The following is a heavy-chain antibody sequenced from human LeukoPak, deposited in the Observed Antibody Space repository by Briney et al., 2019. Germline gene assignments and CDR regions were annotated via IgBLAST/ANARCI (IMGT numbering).Heavy chain of an antibody. Sequence: KTSETLSLTCTVSGGSISSYYWSWIRQPPGKGLEWIGYIYYNGSTNYNPSLKSRVTISVDTSTNQFSLNLSSVTAADTAVYYCASSLSGFSGSYFYFDYWGQGTLVTVSS. CDR3: ASSLSGFSGSYFYFDY. CDR2: IYYNGST. CDR1: GGSISSYY. V-gene: IGHV4-59*01. D-gene: IGHD1-26*01. J-gene: IGHJ4*02.